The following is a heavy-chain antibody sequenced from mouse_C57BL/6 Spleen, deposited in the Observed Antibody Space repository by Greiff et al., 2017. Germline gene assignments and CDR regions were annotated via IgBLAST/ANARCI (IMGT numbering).Heavy chain of an antibody. V-gene: IGHV1-80*01. CDR3: ARSATGTGYFDY. CDR1: GYAFSSYW. J-gene: IGHJ2*01. CDR2: IYPGDGDT. Sequence: VQLMESGAELVKPGASVKISCKASGYAFSSYWMNWVKQRPGKGLEWIGQIYPGDGDTNYNGKFKGKATLTADKSSSTAYMQLSSLTSEDSAVYFCARSATGTGYFDYWGQGTTLTVSS. D-gene: IGHD4-1*02.